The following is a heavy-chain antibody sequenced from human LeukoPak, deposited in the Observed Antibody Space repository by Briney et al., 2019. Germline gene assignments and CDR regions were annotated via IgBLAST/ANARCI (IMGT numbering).Heavy chain of an antibody. CDR3: ARTLDILTGYYALDY. Sequence: PGGSLRLSCAASGFTFSGYGMHWVRQAPGKGLEWVAVISYDGSNKYYADSVKGRFTISRDNSKNTLYLQMNSLRAEDTAVYYCARTLDILTGYYALDYWGQGTLVTVSS. CDR2: ISYDGSNK. D-gene: IGHD3-9*01. V-gene: IGHV3-30*03. J-gene: IGHJ4*02. CDR1: GFTFSGYG.